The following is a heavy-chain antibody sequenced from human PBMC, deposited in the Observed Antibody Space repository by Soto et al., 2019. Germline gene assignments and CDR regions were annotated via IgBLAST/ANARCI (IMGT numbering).Heavy chain of an antibody. CDR2: VSYTGST. D-gene: IGHD1-1*01. Sequence: SETLSLTCAVSGASVSAPGDYWSWIRQSPGKGLEFIGHVSYTGSTEYNPSLRSRVTVSVDTSKNHFSLKLKSLAATDTGVYFCARGARRQQAHYFDCWGQGTLVTVSS. CDR1: GASVSAPGDY. J-gene: IGHJ4*02. V-gene: IGHV4-61*03. CDR3: ARGARRQQAHYFDC.